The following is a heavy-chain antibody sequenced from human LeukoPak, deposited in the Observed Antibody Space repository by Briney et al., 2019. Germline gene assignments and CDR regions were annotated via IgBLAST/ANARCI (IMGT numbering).Heavy chain of an antibody. Sequence: ASVKVSCKASGYTFTGYYIHWVRQASGQGLEWMGWINPNDGATKYAQKFQGRVTMSREASISTAYMELSWLKSDDTAVYYCARGVLAGYDYLGYRFYNRFDPWGQGTLVTVSS. V-gene: IGHV1-2*02. CDR2: INPNDGAT. CDR1: GYTFTGYY. D-gene: IGHD5-12*01. J-gene: IGHJ5*02. CDR3: ARGVLAGYDYLGYRFYNRFDP.